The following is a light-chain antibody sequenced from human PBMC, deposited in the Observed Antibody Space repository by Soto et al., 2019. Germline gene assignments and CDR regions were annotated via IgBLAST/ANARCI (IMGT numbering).Light chain of an antibody. Sequence: QSALTQPASVSGSPGQSITISCTGTSSDVGGYNYVYWDQQHPGKAPKLMIYDVSNRPSRVSNRFSGYKSGNTDSLTISGLQAEDEADYSCSSYTSSSTYVFGTGTKLTVL. V-gene: IGLV2-14*01. CDR2: DVS. CDR1: SSDVGGYNY. J-gene: IGLJ1*01. CDR3: SSYTSSSTYV.